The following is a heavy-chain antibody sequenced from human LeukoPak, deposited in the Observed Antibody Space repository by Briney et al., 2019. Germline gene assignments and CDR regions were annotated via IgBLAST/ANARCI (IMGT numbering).Heavy chain of an antibody. V-gene: IGHV3-23*01. Sequence: GGTLRLSCAASGFTFSSYGMSWVRQAPGKGLEWVSAISGTGGTTYYADSVKGRFTISRDNSKNTLYLQMNSLRAEDTAVYYCAKNGDRGAYCSGGSCYPYYYYYMDVWGKGTTVTVSS. CDR3: AKNGDRGAYCSGGSCYPYYYYYMDV. D-gene: IGHD2-15*01. CDR1: GFTFSSYG. CDR2: ISGTGGTT. J-gene: IGHJ6*03.